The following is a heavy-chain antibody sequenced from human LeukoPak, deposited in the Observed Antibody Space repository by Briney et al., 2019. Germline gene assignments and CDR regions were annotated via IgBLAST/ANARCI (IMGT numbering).Heavy chain of an antibody. D-gene: IGHD3-10*01. CDR2: IYYSGST. V-gene: IGHV4-39*01. CDR3: ARQAMVRGVGAFDI. CDR1: GDSISRTNFY. Sequence: PSETLSLTCTVSGDSISRTNFYWGWIRQPPGKGLEWIGSIYYSGSTYYNPSLKSRVTISVDTSKNQFSLKLSSVTAADTAVYYCARQAMVRGVGAFDIWGQGTMVTVSS. J-gene: IGHJ3*02.